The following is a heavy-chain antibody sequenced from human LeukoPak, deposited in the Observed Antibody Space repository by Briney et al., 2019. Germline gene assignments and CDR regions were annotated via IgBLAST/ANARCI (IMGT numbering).Heavy chain of an antibody. V-gene: IGHV4-39*07. CDR3: ARENCSGGSCYSIYYYYYMDV. J-gene: IGHJ6*03. CDR1: GGSISSSSYY. Sequence: PSETLSLTCTVSGGSISSSSYYWGWIRQPPGKGLEWIGSIYYSGSTYYNPSLKSRVTISVDTSKNQFSLKLSSATAADTAVYYCARENCSGGSCYSIYYYYYMDVWGKGTTVTVSS. D-gene: IGHD2-15*01. CDR2: IYYSGST.